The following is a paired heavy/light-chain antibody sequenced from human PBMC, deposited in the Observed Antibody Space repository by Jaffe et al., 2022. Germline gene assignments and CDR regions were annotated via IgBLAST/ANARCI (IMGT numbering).Heavy chain of an antibody. D-gene: IGHD3-10*01. V-gene: IGHV2-5*01. CDR3: AHSLLDYYGSGSYPKEGCWFDP. Sequence: QITLKESGPTLVKPTQTLTLTCTFSGFSLSTSGVGVGWIRQPPGKALEWLALIYWNDDKRYSPSLKSRLTITKDTSKNQVVLTMTNMDPVDTATYYCAHSLLDYYGSGSYPKEGCWFDPWGQGTLVTVSS. CDR2: IYWNDDK. J-gene: IGHJ5*02. CDR1: GFSLSTSGVG.
Light chain of an antibody. CDR2: RNN. J-gene: IGLJ2*01. CDR3: AAWDDSLSAHVV. Sequence: QSVLTQPPSASGTPGQRVTISCSGSSSNIGSNYVYWYQQLPGTAPKLLIYRNNQRPSGVPDRFSGSKSGTSASLAISGLRSEDEADYYCAAWDDSLSAHVVFGGGTKLTVL. V-gene: IGLV1-47*01. CDR1: SSNIGSNY.